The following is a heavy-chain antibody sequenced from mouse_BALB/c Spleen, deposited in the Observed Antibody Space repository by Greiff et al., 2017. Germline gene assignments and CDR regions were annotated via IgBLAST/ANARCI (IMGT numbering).Heavy chain of an antibody. CDR3: TRNGNPYYFDF. CDR2: INPSNGGT. Sequence: QVQLKQSGAELVKPGASVMLSCKASGYTFTNFYMYWVKQRPGQGLEWIGEINPSNGGTNFNEKFKSKAILTVDKSSSTAYMQLSSLTSEDSAVYYCTRNGNPYYFDFWGQGTTLTVSS. CDR1: GYTFTNFY. J-gene: IGHJ2*01. V-gene: IGHV1S81*02. D-gene: IGHD2-1*01.